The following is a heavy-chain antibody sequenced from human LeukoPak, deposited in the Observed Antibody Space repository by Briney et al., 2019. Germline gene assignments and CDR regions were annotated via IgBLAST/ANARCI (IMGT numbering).Heavy chain of an antibody. Sequence: GGSLRLSRAASGFTVSSNYMSWVPQAPGKGLEWVSDIYSGGNTYYADSVKGRFTISRDNSKNTLYLQMNSLRAEDTDVYYCASGYCSGGHCYSVYFQHWGQGTLVTVSS. D-gene: IGHD2-15*01. V-gene: IGHV3-53*01. J-gene: IGHJ1*01. CDR1: GFTVSSNY. CDR2: IYSGGNT. CDR3: ASGYCSGGHCYSVYFQH.